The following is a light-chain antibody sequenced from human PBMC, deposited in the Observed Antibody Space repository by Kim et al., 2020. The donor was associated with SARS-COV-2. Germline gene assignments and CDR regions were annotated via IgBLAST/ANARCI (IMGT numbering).Light chain of an antibody. V-gene: IGKV3-20*01. CDR1: QSVSSSY. Sequence: EIVLTQSPGTLSLSPGESATLSCRASQSVSSSYLAWYQQRPGQAPRLLIYAASSRAIGIPDRFSGSGSGTDFTLTISRLEPEDSAVYYCQQYGSSPRTFGQGTKLEI. CDR2: AAS. CDR3: QQYGSSPRT. J-gene: IGKJ2*01.